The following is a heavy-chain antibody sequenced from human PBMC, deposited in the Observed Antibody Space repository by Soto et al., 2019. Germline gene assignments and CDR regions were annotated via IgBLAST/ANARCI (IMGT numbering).Heavy chain of an antibody. CDR2: IGSRTSDI. V-gene: IGHV3-21*04. Sequence: GGSLRLSCAASGFTLSRHTMNWVRQAPGKGLEWVSFIGSRTSDIYYADSVKGRFTISRDNAKNSLYLQMNSLRAEDTAVYYCATGYGVTDYWGQGTLVTVSS. D-gene: IGHD4-17*01. CDR3: ATGYGVTDY. J-gene: IGHJ4*02. CDR1: GFTLSRHT.